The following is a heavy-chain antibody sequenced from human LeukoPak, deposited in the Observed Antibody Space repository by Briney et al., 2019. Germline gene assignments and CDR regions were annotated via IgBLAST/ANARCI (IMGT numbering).Heavy chain of an antibody. CDR2: INWNGGST. D-gene: IGHD6-13*01. CDR1: GFTFDDYG. V-gene: IGHV3-20*04. Sequence: GGSLRLSCAASGFTFDDYGMSWVRQAPGKGLEWGSGINWNGGSTGYADSVKGRFTISRDNAKNSLYLQMNSLRAEDTALYYCARGDYSSSWYSIDYWGQGTLVTVSS. J-gene: IGHJ4*02. CDR3: ARGDYSSSWYSIDY.